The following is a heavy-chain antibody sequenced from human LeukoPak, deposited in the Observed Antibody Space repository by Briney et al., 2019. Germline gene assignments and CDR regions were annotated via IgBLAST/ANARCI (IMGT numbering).Heavy chain of an antibody. V-gene: IGHV3-30*04. Sequence: GGSLRLSCVASGFTSTFSTYSLHWVRQAPGKGLEWVAVISYDGSNKYYADSVKGRFTISRDNSKNTLYLQMNSLRVEDTAVYYCARDSGFSGTQRGEYWGQGTLVTVSS. CDR1: GFTSTFSTYS. J-gene: IGHJ4*02. D-gene: IGHD3/OR15-3a*01. CDR2: ISYDGSNK. CDR3: ARDSGFSGTQRGEY.